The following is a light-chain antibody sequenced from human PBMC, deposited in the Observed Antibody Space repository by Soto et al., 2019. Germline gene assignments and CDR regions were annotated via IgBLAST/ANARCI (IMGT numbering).Light chain of an antibody. CDR2: QAS. Sequence: DIQMTQSPSTLSASVGDRVTMTCRASQGVSIWLAWYQQKPGRAPKLLIHQASTLEGGVPSRFSGSGSGTEFTLTITSLQADDVATYFCQQYNSYISFGGGTTVEIK. J-gene: IGKJ4*01. CDR3: QQYNSYIS. V-gene: IGKV1-5*03. CDR1: QGVSIW.